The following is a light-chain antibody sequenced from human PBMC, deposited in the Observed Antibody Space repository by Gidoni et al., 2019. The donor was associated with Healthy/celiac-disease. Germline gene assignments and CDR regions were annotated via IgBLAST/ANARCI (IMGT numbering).Light chain of an antibody. CDR3: CSYAGSYTWV. V-gene: IGLV2-11*01. J-gene: IGLJ3*02. CDR2: DVS. CDR1: SSDVGGYNY. Sequence: QSALTHPRSVSGSPGQSVTISCTGTSSDVGGYNYVSWYQQHPGNAPKLMIYDVSNRPSGVPDRFSGAKSGNTASLTISGLQAEDEADYYGCSYAGSYTWVFGGGTKLTVL.